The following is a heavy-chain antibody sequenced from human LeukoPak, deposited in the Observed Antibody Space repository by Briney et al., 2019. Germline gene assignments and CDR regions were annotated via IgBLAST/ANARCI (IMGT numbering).Heavy chain of an antibody. CDR2: IWYDGSNK. CDR1: GFTFSSYG. J-gene: IGHJ4*02. V-gene: IGHV3-33*01. CDR3: ARDGGYCSGGSCYFGY. Sequence: GGSLRLSCAASGFTFSSYGMHWVRQAPGKGLEWVAVIWYDGSNKYYADSVKGRFTISRDNSKNTLYLQMNSLRAEDTAVYYCARDGGYCSGGSCYFGYWGQGTLVTVSS. D-gene: IGHD2-15*01.